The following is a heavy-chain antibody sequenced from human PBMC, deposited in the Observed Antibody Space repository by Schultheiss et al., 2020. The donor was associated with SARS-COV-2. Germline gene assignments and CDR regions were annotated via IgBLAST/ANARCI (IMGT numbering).Heavy chain of an antibody. D-gene: IGHD3-22*01. V-gene: IGHV3-72*01. CDR2: SRNKAESYTT. J-gene: IGHJ6*02. Sequence: GGSLRLSCAVSGSTLSDQNMDWVRQAPGEGLEWVGRSRNKAESYTTDYAASVKGRFTISRDDSKNSLYLQMDYLKTEDTAVYYCVSHKYADRLNAMDAWGQGTTVTVSS. CDR3: VSHKYADRLNAMDA. CDR1: GSTLSDQN.